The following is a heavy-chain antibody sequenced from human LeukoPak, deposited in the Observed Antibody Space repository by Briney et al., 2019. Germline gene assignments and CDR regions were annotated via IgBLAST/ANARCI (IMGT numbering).Heavy chain of an antibody. D-gene: IGHD5-24*01. CDR1: GFSFSSYS. CDR3: ARVSITGYYYYMDV. Sequence: GGSLRLSCAASGFSFSSYSMCWVRQAPEKGLEWLSYITSSSNSIYYADSVKGRFTISRDNAQNSLFLQMNSLRAEDTAVYYCARVSITGYYYYMDVWGKGTTVTVSS. CDR2: ITSSSNSI. J-gene: IGHJ6*03. V-gene: IGHV3-48*01.